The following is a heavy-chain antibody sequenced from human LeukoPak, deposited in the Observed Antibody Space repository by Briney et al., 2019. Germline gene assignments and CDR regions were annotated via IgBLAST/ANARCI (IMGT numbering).Heavy chain of an antibody. V-gene: IGHV4-59*08. J-gene: IGHJ5*02. CDR2: IYYSGST. D-gene: IGHD3-10*01. Sequence: SETLSLTCTVSGGSISSYYWSWIRQPPGKGLEWIGYIYYSGSTNYNPSLKSRVTISVDTSRNQFSLKLSSVTAADTAVYYCARLKVRGVIRYNWFDPWGQGTLVTVSS. CDR3: ARLKVRGVIRYNWFDP. CDR1: GGSISSYY.